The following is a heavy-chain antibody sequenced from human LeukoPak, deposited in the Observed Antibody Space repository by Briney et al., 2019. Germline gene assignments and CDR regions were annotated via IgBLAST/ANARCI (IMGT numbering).Heavy chain of an antibody. Sequence: GGSLRLSCAASGFIFSNYAMTWFRQVPGKGLECVSGISDNGALTYYADSVKGRFTISRDNSKNTVYLLMSSLRAEDTAIYYCAKESGSTHSNNWFDPWGQGTLVTVSS. CDR3: AKESGSTHSNNWFDP. V-gene: IGHV3-23*01. CDR2: ISDNGALT. D-gene: IGHD2-2*01. J-gene: IGHJ5*02. CDR1: GFIFSNYA.